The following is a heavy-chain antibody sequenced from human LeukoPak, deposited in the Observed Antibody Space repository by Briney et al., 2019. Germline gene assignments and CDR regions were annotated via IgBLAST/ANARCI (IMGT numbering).Heavy chain of an antibody. CDR2: TYYRSKLYN. CDR3: ARGPRIVGAKVRFDY. Sequence: SQTLSLTCALSGDTFSSNSAAWNWIRQSPSRGLEWLVRTYYRSKLYNDYAVSVKSRITINPDTSKNQFSLQLNSVTPEDTAVYYCARGPRIVGAKVRFDYWGQGTLVTVSS. CDR1: GDTFSSNSAA. V-gene: IGHV6-1*01. D-gene: IGHD1-26*01. J-gene: IGHJ4*02.